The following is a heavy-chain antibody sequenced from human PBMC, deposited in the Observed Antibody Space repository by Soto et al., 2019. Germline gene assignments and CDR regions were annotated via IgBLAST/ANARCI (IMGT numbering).Heavy chain of an antibody. CDR3: ASSIAVASYWFDP. J-gene: IGHJ5*02. D-gene: IGHD6-19*01. V-gene: IGHV3-21*01. CDR2: ISSSSSYI. CDR1: GFTFSSYS. Sequence: KAGGSLRLSCAASGFTFSSYSMNWVRQAPGKGLEWVSSISSSSSYIYYADSVKGRFTISRDNAKNSLYLQMNSLRAEDTAVYYCASSIAVASYWFDPWGQGTLVTVSS.